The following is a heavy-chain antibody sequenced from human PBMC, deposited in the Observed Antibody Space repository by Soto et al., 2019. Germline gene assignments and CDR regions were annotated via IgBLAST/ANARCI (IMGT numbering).Heavy chain of an antibody. CDR2: ISGSGGST. CDR3: AKSTGVLGGGRPFDY. D-gene: IGHD3-16*01. Sequence: EVPLLESGGGLVQPGGSLRLSCAASGFTFSSYAMSWVRQAPGKGLEWVSAISGSGGSTYYADSVKGRFTISRDNSKNTLYLQMNSLRAEDTAVYYCAKSTGVLGGGRPFDYWGQGTLVTVSS. J-gene: IGHJ4*02. CDR1: GFTFSSYA. V-gene: IGHV3-23*01.